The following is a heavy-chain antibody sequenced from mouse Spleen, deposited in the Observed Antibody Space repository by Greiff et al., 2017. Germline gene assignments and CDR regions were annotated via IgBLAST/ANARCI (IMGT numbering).Heavy chain of an antibody. D-gene: IGHD1-1*01. V-gene: IGHV2-9-1*01. Sequence: VKLMESGPGLVAPSQSLSITCTVSGFSLTSYAISWVRQPPGKGLEWLGVIWTGGGTNYNSALKSRLSISKDNSKSQVFLKMNSLQTDDTARYYCARNKDYGSSHWYFDVWGAGTTVTVSS. CDR2: IWTGGGT. J-gene: IGHJ1*01. CDR1: GFSLTSYA. CDR3: ARNKDYGSSHWYFDV.